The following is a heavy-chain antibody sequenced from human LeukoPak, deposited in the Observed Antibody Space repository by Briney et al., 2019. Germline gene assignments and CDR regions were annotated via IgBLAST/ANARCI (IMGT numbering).Heavy chain of an antibody. D-gene: IGHD3-22*01. CDR1: GFTFSSYA. CDR3: ANAFSITMIVVVTNFDY. CDR2: ISGSGGST. Sequence: GGSLRLSCAASGFTFSSYAMSWVRQAPGKGLEWVSAISGSGGSTYYADSVKGRFTIPRDSSKNTLYLQMNSLRAEDTAVYYCANAFSITMIVVVTNFDYWGQGTLVTVSS. V-gene: IGHV3-23*01. J-gene: IGHJ4*02.